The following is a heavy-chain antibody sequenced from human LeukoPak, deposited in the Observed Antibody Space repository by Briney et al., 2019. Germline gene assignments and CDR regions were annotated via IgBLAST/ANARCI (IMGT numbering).Heavy chain of an antibody. J-gene: IGHJ4*02. CDR2: IRGDESRL. D-gene: IGHD2-2*01. V-gene: IGHV3-7*01. CDR3: ARDLGKYQLLNYFDY. CDR1: GFSIRTFW. Sequence: GGSLRLSCVASGFSIRTFWMTWVRQAPGKGLEWVANIRGDESRLYYVDSVKGRFTISRDNAKNSLYLQMSDLRAEDTSVYYCARDLGKYQLLNYFDYWGQGTLVTVSS.